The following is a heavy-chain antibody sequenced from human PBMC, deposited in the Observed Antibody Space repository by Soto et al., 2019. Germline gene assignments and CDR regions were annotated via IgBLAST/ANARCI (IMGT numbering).Heavy chain of an antibody. D-gene: IGHD3-22*01. J-gene: IGHJ3*02. V-gene: IGHV4-34*01. CDR3: QRRGDYYDIRGDDFDI. CDR2: INHSGST. CDR1: GGSFSDYY. Sequence: SETLSLTCAVYGGSFSDYYWRRIRQLPGKGLEWSGGINHSGSTNYNPSIKSRVTISVDTSKNQFALKLSSVTAADTAVHYLQRRGDYYDIRGDDFDIWGQGAIGTVSS.